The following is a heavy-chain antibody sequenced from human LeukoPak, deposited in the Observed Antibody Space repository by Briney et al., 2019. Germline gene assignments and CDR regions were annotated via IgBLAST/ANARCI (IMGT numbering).Heavy chain of an antibody. J-gene: IGHJ4*02. Sequence: GGSLRLSCAASGFTFSNYYMSWVRQAPGKGLEWVGNIKQDGSEKSYADSEKGRFNIFRDNAKNSPYLQMNPPRAEDTAVYYCARDGLGYSSGWYITAPDYWGQGTLVTVSS. CDR3: ARDGLGYSSGWYITAPDY. V-gene: IGHV3-7*03. D-gene: IGHD6-19*01. CDR2: IKQDGSEK. CDR1: GFTFSNYY.